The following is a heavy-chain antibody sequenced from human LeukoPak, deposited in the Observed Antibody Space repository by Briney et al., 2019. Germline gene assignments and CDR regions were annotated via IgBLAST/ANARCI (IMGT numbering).Heavy chain of an antibody. CDR3: ARAICSSPPYFDY. J-gene: IGHJ4*02. Sequence: PSETLSLTCTVSGGSISSYYWSWIRQPPGKGLEWIGYIYYSGSTNYNPSLKSRVTISVDTSKNQFSLKLSSVTAADTAVYYCARAICSSPPYFDYWGQGTLVTVSS. CDR1: GGSISSYY. D-gene: IGHD6-13*01. CDR2: IYYSGST. V-gene: IGHV4-59*01.